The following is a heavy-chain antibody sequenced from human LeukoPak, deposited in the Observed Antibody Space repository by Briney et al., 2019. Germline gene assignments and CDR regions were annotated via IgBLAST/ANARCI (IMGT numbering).Heavy chain of an antibody. J-gene: IGHJ4*02. V-gene: IGHV4-59*01. CDR1: GGSISSYY. Sequence: SETLSLTCTVSGGSISSYYWSWIRQPPGKGLEWIGYIYYSGSTDYNPSLKSRVTISVHTSKNQFSLKLSSVTAADTAVYYCARGYSGYSPPASWGQGTLVTVSS. CDR3: ARGYSGYSPPAS. CDR2: IYYSGST. D-gene: IGHD5-12*01.